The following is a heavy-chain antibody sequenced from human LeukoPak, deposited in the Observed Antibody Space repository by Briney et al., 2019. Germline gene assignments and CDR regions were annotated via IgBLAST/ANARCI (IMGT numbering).Heavy chain of an antibody. V-gene: IGHV3-7*03. Sequence: GESLRLSCAASGFIFSNYWMDWVRQVPGKGLEWVANMKGDGSEIYYVDSVKGRFTISRDNAKNSLYLQMNNLRAEDTAIYYCARDPHQYVWNWFDPWGQGTLVTVSS. CDR2: MKGDGSEI. D-gene: IGHD3-16*01. J-gene: IGHJ5*02. CDR3: ARDPHQYVWNWFDP. CDR1: GFIFSNYW.